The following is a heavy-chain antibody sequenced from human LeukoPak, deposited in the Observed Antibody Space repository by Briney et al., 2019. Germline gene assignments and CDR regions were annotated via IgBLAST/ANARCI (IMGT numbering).Heavy chain of an antibody. V-gene: IGHV1-69*05. CDR1: GGTFSSYA. D-gene: IGHD3-10*01. CDR3: ARKFLGSRGYYFDY. Sequence: SVKVSCKASGGTFSSYAISWVRQAPGQGLEWMGGIIPIFGTANYAQKFQGRVTMTRNTSISTAYMELSSLRSEDTAVYYCARKFLGSRGYYFDYWGQGTLVTVSS. J-gene: IGHJ4*02. CDR2: IIPIFGTA.